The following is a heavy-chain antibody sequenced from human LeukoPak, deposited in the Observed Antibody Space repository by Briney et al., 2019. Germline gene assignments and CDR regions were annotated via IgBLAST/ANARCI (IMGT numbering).Heavy chain of an antibody. J-gene: IGHJ5*02. V-gene: IGHV1-46*03. CDR3: ARAGPYYDFRSGYYHVIDP. D-gene: IGHD3-3*01. CDR1: GYTFTSYY. CDR2: INPSGGST. Sequence: ASVKVSCKASGYTFTSYYMHWVRQAPGQGLEWMGIINPSGGSTSYAQKFQGRVTMTRDTSTSTVYMELSSLRSEDTAVYYCARAGPYYDFRSGYYHVIDPWGQGTLVTVSS.